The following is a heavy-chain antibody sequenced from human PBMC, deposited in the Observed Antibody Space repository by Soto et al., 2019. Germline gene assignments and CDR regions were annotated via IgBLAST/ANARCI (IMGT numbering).Heavy chain of an antibody. Sequence: SETLSLTCAVYGGSFSGYYWSWIRQPPGKGLEWIGEINHSGSTNYNPSLKSRVTISVDTSKNQFSLKLSSVTAADTAVYYCARVRVYSSGWYYFDYWGQGTLVTVSS. CDR2: INHSGST. D-gene: IGHD6-19*01. V-gene: IGHV4-34*01. CDR3: ARVRVYSSGWYYFDY. CDR1: GGSFSGYY. J-gene: IGHJ4*02.